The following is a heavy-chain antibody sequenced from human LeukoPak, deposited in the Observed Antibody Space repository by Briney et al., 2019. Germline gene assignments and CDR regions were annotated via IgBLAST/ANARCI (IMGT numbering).Heavy chain of an antibody. CDR1: GFTFSNYW. CDR3: ARDSLVVIDIHYYYYYMDV. CDR2: IKTDGSRT. V-gene: IGHV3-74*01. J-gene: IGHJ6*03. Sequence: PGGSLRLSCVASGFTFSNYWMHWVRQAPGKGLVWVSRIKTDGSRTNYADSVKGRFTISRDNAKNTVYLEMNSLRSEDTAVYYCARDSLVVIDIHYYYYYMDVWGKGTTVTVSS. D-gene: IGHD2-21*01.